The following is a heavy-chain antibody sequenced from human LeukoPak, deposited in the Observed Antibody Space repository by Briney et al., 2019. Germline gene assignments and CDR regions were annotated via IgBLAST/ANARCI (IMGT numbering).Heavy chain of an antibody. CDR3: ARGGRYYDFWSGRNVRFDP. D-gene: IGHD3-3*01. CDR2: IYYSGST. V-gene: IGHV4-39*07. CDR1: GGSISSSSYY. J-gene: IGHJ5*02. Sequence: SETLSLTCTVSGGSISSSSYYWGWIRQPPGKGLEWIGGIYYSGSTYYNPSLKSRVTISVDTSKNQFSLKLSSVTAADTAVYYCARGGRYYDFWSGRNVRFDPWGQGTLVTVSS.